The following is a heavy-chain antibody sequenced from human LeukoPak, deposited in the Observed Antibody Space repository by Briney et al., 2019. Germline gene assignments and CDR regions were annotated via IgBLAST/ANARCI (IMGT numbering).Heavy chain of an antibody. Sequence: SETLSLTCSVSGGSISRSSYYWGWIRQPPGKGLEWIGSIYYSGSTYYNPSLKSRVTISVDTSKNQFSLKLSSVTAADTAVYYCARGFSSSWYGRYYYYYYYMDVWGKGTTVTVSS. D-gene: IGHD6-13*01. CDR2: IYYSGST. J-gene: IGHJ6*03. CDR1: GGSISRSSYY. V-gene: IGHV4-39*07. CDR3: ARGFSSSWYGRYYYYYYYMDV.